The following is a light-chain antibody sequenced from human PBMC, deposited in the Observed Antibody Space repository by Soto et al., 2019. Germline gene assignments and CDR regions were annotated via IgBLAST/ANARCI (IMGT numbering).Light chain of an antibody. Sequence: EIVLTQSPATLSLSPGERATLSCRASQSVSSYLAWYQQKPGQAPRLLIYDASNRATGIPARFSGSGSGTDFTLTISSLEPEDFAVYSCQQRSKWLTFGGGTKVEIK. CDR3: QQRSKWLT. CDR2: DAS. CDR1: QSVSSY. V-gene: IGKV3-11*01. J-gene: IGKJ4*01.